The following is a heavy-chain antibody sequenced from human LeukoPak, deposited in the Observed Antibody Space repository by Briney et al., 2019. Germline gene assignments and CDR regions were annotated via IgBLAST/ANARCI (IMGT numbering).Heavy chain of an antibody. CDR3: ATREDSSGDYYYGMDV. Sequence: SETLSLTCAVYGGSFSGYYWSWIRQPPGKGLEWIGEINHSGSTNYNPSLKSRVTISVDTSKNQFSLKLSSVTAADTAVYYCATREDSSGDYYYGMDVWGQGTTVTVSS. V-gene: IGHV4-34*01. D-gene: IGHD4-11*01. CDR2: INHSGST. CDR1: GGSFSGYY. J-gene: IGHJ6*02.